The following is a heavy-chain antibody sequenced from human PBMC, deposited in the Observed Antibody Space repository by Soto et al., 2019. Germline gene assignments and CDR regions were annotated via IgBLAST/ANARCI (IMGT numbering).Heavy chain of an antibody. Sequence: GESLKLSFKCAGYSFTKYWIAWVRQMPGKGLEYMGIIYPSDSTTRYSPSFQGQVTISADKSISTAYLQWNSLKASDTAMYYCARHGFYGDYSSNYFDPWGQGNLVTVSS. D-gene: IGHD4-17*01. CDR2: IYPSDSTT. J-gene: IGHJ5*02. V-gene: IGHV5-51*01. CDR3: ARHGFYGDYSSNYFDP. CDR1: GYSFTKYW.